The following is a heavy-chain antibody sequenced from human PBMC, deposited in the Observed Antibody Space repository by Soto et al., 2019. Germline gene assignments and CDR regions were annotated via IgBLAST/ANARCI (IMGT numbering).Heavy chain of an antibody. Sequence: EVQLVESGGGLVQPGGSLRVSCAASGFTFSSYWMHWVRQAPGKGLVWVSRLNSDGSSTSYADSVTGRFTISRDNAKNTLYLQMNSLRAEDTAIYYCARRGAVAGLHYWGQGTLVTVSS. D-gene: IGHD6-19*01. J-gene: IGHJ4*02. CDR2: LNSDGSST. CDR3: ARRGAVAGLHY. CDR1: GFTFSSYW. V-gene: IGHV3-74*01.